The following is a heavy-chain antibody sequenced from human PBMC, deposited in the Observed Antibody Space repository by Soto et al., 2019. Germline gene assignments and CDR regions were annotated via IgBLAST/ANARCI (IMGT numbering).Heavy chain of an antibody. CDR1: GFAVSSNY. V-gene: IGHV3-53*01. D-gene: IGHD5-18*01. CDR2: IYSGGST. Sequence: GVSLRLSCAASGFAVSSNYMIWVRQAPGKGLEWVSVIYSGGSTYYADSVKGRFTISRDNSKNTLYLQMNSLRAEATAVYYCARAAMVTDYYYGMDVWGQGTTVTGSS. CDR3: ARAAMVTDYYYGMDV. J-gene: IGHJ6*02.